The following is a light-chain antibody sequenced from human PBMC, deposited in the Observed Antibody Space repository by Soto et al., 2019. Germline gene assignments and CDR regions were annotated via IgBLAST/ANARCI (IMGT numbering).Light chain of an antibody. Sequence: QPVLTQPPSVSGAPGQRVTISCTGSSSSVGADYAVHWYQQLPGTAPKLLIYNFNNRPSGVPDRFSGSWSGASASLAISGLQAEDEADYYCQAYDSSLSGNVVFGGGTKLTVL. J-gene: IGLJ2*01. CDR1: SSSVGADYA. CDR2: NFN. CDR3: QAYDSSLSGNVV. V-gene: IGLV1-40*01.